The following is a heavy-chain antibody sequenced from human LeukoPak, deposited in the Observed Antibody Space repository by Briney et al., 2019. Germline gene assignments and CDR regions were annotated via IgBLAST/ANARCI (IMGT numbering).Heavy chain of an antibody. D-gene: IGHD5-18*01. Sequence: GESLKISCKGSGYSFTSYWISWVRQMPGKGLEWMGIIYPGDSDTTYSSSFQGQVTISADKSISTAYLQWSSLKASDTAMYYCARLGADTAMAIYYFDYWGQGTLVTVSS. V-gene: IGHV5-51*01. CDR1: GYSFTSYW. J-gene: IGHJ4*02. CDR2: IYPGDSDT. CDR3: ARLGADTAMAIYYFDY.